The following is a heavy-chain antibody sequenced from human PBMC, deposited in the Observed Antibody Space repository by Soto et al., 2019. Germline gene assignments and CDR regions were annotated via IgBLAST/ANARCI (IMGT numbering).Heavy chain of an antibody. CDR3: ASYSGSYYLVNWFEP. D-gene: IGHD1-26*01. CDR2: IIPIFGTA. CDR1: GCTFRSYA. J-gene: IGHJ5*02. Sequence: SVKVSCKASGCTFRSYAISWVRQAPGQGLEWMGGIIPIFGTANYAQKFQGRVTITADESTSTAYMELSSLRSEDTAVYYCASYSGSYYLVNWFEPWGQGTLVTVSS. V-gene: IGHV1-69*13.